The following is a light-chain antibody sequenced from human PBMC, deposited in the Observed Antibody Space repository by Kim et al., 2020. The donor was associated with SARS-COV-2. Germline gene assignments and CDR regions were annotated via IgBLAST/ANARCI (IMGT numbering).Light chain of an antibody. J-gene: IGKJ2*01. CDR3: QNYDTSPMYT. CDR1: QPVSGY. V-gene: IGKV3-20*01. CDR2: GAS. Sequence: LSPRDRATLSCRASQPVSGYLAWYQQRPGRAPRLLIYGASSRATGIPDRFRGSGAGTDFTLTISRLEPEDFAVYYCQNYDTSPMYTFGQGTKLEI.